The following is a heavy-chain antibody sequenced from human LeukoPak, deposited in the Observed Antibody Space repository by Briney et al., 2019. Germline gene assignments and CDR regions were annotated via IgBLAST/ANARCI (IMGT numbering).Heavy chain of an antibody. CDR3: ARWGTRDSFDI. Sequence: GGSLRLSCAASGFTFSTYSMNWVRQAPGKGLEWVSSISTSSSYIYYADSVKGRFTISRDDAKNSLYLQLNSLRAEDTAVYYCARWGTRDSFDIWGQGTMVTVSS. CDR1: GFTFSTYS. J-gene: IGHJ3*02. CDR2: ISTSSSYI. V-gene: IGHV3-21*01. D-gene: IGHD3-16*01.